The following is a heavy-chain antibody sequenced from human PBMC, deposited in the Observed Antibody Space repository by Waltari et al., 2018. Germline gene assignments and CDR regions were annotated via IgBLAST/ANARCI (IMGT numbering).Heavy chain of an antibody. CDR2: IRYDGSNK. D-gene: IGHD6-13*01. Sequence: QVQLVESGGGVVQPGGSLRLSCAASGFPFSSYGMHWVRQAPGKGLAWVAFIRYDGSNKYYADSVKGRFTISRDNSKNTLYLQMNSLRAEDTAVYYCAKDRDSSSWYDYWGQGTLVTVSS. CDR1: GFPFSSYG. J-gene: IGHJ4*02. CDR3: AKDRDSSSWYDY. V-gene: IGHV3-30*02.